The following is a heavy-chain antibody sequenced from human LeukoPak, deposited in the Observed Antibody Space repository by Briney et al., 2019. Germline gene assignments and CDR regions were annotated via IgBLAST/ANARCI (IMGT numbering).Heavy chain of an antibody. D-gene: IGHD2-2*01. CDR1: GYTLTSYG. CDR3: ARSSSTSSYRNPGRMYYYYGMDV. V-gene: IGHV1-18*01. CDR2: TSAYNGNT. J-gene: IGHJ6*02. Sequence: GASVKVSCKASGYTLTSYGISWVRQAPGQGLEWMGWTSAYNGNTNYAQKLQGRVTMTTDTSTSTAYMELRSLRSDDTAVYYCARSSSTSSYRNPGRMYYYYGMDVWGQGTTVTVSS.